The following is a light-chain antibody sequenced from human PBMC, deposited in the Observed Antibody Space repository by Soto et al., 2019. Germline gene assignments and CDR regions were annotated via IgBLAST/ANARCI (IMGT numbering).Light chain of an antibody. CDR3: QQYDSYWT. CDR2: DAS. J-gene: IGKJ1*01. CDR1: QNINKW. Sequence: DIHMTQSPSTLSAYVGDRVIITCRASQNINKWLAWYQQKPGKAPKVLIYDASSLESGVPSRFSGSGSGTEFTLSISSLQPDDSATYYCQQYDSYWTFGQGTKVDIK. V-gene: IGKV1-5*01.